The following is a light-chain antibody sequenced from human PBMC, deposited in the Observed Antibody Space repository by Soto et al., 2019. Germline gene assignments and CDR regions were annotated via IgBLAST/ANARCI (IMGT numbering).Light chain of an antibody. V-gene: IGKV1-9*01. CDR3: QQLNSYPH. CDR2: AAS. Sequence: DIQLTQSPSFLSASVGDRVTITCRASQGISSYLAWYQQKPGKAPKLLIYAASTLQSGVPSRFSGSGSGTEFTLTICILQPEYFATYYCQQLNSYPHFGPGTKVDIK. CDR1: QGISSY. J-gene: IGKJ3*01.